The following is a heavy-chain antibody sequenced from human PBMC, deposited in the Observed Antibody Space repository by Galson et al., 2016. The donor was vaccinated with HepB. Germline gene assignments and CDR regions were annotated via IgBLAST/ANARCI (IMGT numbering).Heavy chain of an antibody. CDR2: IYYTERT. CDR1: GGSISGSC. D-gene: IGHD3-10*01. V-gene: IGHV4-59*01. CDR3: ARGNWFGGNYGMDV. Sequence: TVSGGSISGSCWSWIRQPPGKGLEWIGCIYYTERTNYNPSLKSRVTISVNTSRNQFSLKLSSVTAADTAVYYCARGNWFGGNYGMDVWGQGTPITVSS. J-gene: IGHJ6*02.